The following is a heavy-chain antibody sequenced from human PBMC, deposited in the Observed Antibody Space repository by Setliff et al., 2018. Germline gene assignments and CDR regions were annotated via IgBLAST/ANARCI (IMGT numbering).Heavy chain of an antibody. Sequence: PSETLSLTCTVSGGSISRYYWSWIRQPPGKGLEWIGYIYYSGSTNYNPSLTSRVTISVDTSKNQLSLKLSSVTAAATAVYYCAGRDYSGGDSWGHGTLVTVSS. V-gene: IGHV4-59*08. J-gene: IGHJ5*01. CDR3: AGRDYSGGDS. CDR2: IYYSGST. D-gene: IGHD4-4*01. CDR1: GGSISRYY.